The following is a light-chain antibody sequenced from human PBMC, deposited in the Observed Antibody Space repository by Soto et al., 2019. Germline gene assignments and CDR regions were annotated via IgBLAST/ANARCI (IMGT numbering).Light chain of an antibody. CDR3: QQSFNNPKT. Sequence: DIQMTQSPSSLSASVGDRVTITCRASQGIRTYLNWYHQKPGKAPKLLIYAASSLQSGVPSRFSGSGSGTDFTLTISSLQPEDFATYYCQQSFNNPKTFGQGTKVEIK. CDR2: AAS. J-gene: IGKJ1*01. V-gene: IGKV1-39*01. CDR1: QGIRTY.